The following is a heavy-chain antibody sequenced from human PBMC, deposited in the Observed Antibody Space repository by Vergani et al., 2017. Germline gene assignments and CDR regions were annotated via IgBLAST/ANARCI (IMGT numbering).Heavy chain of an antibody. J-gene: IGHJ4*02. CDR1: GYSFTNYW. CDR2: IHPADSDT. D-gene: IGHD3-22*01. Sequence: EVQLVQSGAEVKKPGESLKISCQISGYSFTNYWIVWVRQMPGKGLEWMGIIHPADSDTRYSPSFQGQVTISVDKSISTADLQRSSLRASDSAMYYCARLYGRDSSGSKYFDYWGQGTLVTVSS. CDR3: ARLYGRDSSGSKYFDY. V-gene: IGHV5-51*01.